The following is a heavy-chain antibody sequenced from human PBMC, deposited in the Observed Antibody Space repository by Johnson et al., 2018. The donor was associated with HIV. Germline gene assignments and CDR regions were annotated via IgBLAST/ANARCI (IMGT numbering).Heavy chain of an antibody. CDR2: IKSKSDGGTT. Sequence: VQLVESGGGLVKPGGSLRLSCAASGFTFRNARMSWVRQAPGKGVEWVGHIKSKSDGGTTDSAAPVKGRFTISRDDSKSMVYLQMNSLKTEDTAVYYYTTNITHYYDRSGYSYNGCDLWCQGTMVNVSS. V-gene: IGHV3-15*05. D-gene: IGHD3-22*01. CDR1: GFTFRNAR. CDR3: TTNITHYYDRSGYSYNGCDL. J-gene: IGHJ3*01.